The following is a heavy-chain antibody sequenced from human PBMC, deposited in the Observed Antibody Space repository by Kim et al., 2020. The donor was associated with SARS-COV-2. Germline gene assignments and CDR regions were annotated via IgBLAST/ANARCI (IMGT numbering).Heavy chain of an antibody. CDR3: ARLGGGNYYYYGMDV. J-gene: IGHJ6*02. V-gene: IGHV3-21*01. D-gene: IGHD1-26*01. Sequence: DSVKGRFTISRDNAKNSLYLQMNSLRAEDTAVYYCARLGGGNYYYYGMDVWGQGTTVTVSS.